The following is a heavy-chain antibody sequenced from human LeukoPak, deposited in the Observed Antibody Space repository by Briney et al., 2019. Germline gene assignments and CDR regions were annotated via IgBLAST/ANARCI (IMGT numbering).Heavy chain of an antibody. D-gene: IGHD6-13*01. CDR3: ARAGYSSSWYVFDY. Sequence: GGSLRLSCAASGFTFSSYWMGWVRQAPGKGLEWVANIKQDGSEKYYVDSVKGRFTISRDNAKNSLYLQMNSLRAEDTAVYYCARAGYSSSWYVFDYWGQGTLVTVSS. V-gene: IGHV3-7*03. CDR1: GFTFSSYW. J-gene: IGHJ4*02. CDR2: IKQDGSEK.